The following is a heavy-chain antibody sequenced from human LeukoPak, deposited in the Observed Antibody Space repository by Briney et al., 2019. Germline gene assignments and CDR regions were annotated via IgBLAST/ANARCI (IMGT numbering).Heavy chain of an antibody. CDR1: RYPISSGYY. CDR3: ARLIAAAGFDY. Sequence: SETLSLTLTGTRYPISSGYYWGWIRQPPGKGLEWIGSIYYSGSTYYNPSLKSRVTISVDTSKNQFSLKLSSVTAADTAVYYCARLIAAAGFDYWGQGTLVTVYS. CDR2: IYYSGST. J-gene: IGHJ4*02. V-gene: IGHV4-38-2*02. D-gene: IGHD6-13*01.